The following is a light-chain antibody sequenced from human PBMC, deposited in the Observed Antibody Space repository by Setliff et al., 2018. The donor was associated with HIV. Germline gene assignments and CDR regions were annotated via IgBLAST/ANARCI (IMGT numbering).Light chain of an antibody. V-gene: IGLV2-14*01. Sequence: QSALTQPASVSGSPGQSITISCTGTNSDVGDYDYVSWFQQFPDEAPKLIIYDVNKRPSRVPGRFSGSKSGNTASLTISGLQTEDEADYYCSSYTRGNFVFGTGTKVTVL. CDR2: DVN. CDR3: SSYTRGNFV. J-gene: IGLJ1*01. CDR1: NSDVGDYDY.